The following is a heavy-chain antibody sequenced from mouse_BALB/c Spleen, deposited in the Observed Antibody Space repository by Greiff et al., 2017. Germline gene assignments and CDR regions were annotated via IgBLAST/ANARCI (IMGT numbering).Heavy chain of an antibody. CDR1: GYSITSDYA. J-gene: IGHJ2*01. D-gene: IGHD1-1*01. CDR2: ISYSGST. Sequence: EVKLVESGPGLVKPSQSLSLTCTVTGYSITSDYAWNWIRQFPGNKLEWMGYISYSGSTSYNPSLKSRISITRDTSKNQFFLQLNSVTTEDTATYYCARAGGSTLYFDYWGQGTTLTVSS. CDR3: ARAGGSTLYFDY. V-gene: IGHV3-2*02.